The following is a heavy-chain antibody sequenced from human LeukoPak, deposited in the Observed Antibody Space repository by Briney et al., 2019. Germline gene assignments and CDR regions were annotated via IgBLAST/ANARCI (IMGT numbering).Heavy chain of an antibody. Sequence: GGSLRLSCAASGFTDSSNYMTWVRQAPGEGLVWVSRIRSDGSDTRYAESVKGRFTISRDNAKNTLYLQMNSLRAEDTAVYYCARDWFHAIDYWGQGTLVTVSS. CDR2: IRSDGSDT. CDR1: GFTDSSNY. V-gene: IGHV3-74*01. J-gene: IGHJ4*02. D-gene: IGHD2/OR15-2a*01. CDR3: ARDWFHAIDY.